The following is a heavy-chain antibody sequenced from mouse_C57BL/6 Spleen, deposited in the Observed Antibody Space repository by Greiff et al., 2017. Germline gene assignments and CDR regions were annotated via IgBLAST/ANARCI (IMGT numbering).Heavy chain of an antibody. D-gene: IGHD4-1*01. Sequence: EVPLVESGGGLVKPAGSLKLTCAASGFTFSSYAMSWVRKTQATRLEWVATISDGGSYTYYPDNGKCRFTISRDKAKNNLYLQMSHLKSEDTAMYYCARGVLTGAWFAYWGQGTLVTVSA. J-gene: IGHJ3*01. V-gene: IGHV5-4*01. CDR1: GFTFSSYA. CDR2: ISDGGSYT. CDR3: ARGVLTGAWFAY.